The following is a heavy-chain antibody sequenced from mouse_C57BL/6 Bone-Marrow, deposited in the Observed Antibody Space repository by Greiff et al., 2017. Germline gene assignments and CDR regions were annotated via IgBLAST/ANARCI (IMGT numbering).Heavy chain of an antibody. CDR1: GFSFNTYA. V-gene: IGHV10-1*01. J-gene: IGHJ4*01. CDR2: IRSKSNNYAT. CDR3: VSAYYFFMDY. D-gene: IGHD2-10*01. Sequence: EVHLVESGGGLVQPTGSLKLSCAASGFSFNTYAMNWVRQAPGKGLEWVARIRSKSNNYATYYADSVKDRFTISRDDSESMLYLQMNNLKTEDTAMYYCVSAYYFFMDYWGQGTSVTVSS.